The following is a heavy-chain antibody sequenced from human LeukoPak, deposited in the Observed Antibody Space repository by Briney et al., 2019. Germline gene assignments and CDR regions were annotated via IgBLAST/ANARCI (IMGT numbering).Heavy chain of an antibody. CDR3: ARVSGYDWESFYDY. J-gene: IGHJ4*02. V-gene: IGHV4-61*05. D-gene: IGHD5-12*01. CDR1: GGSISSSSYY. CDR2: IHYSGST. Sequence: PSETLSLTCTVSGGSISSSSYYWGWIRQPPGKGLEWIGYIHYSGSTNYNPSLKSRVTISVDTSKNQFSLRLSSVTAADTAVYYCARVSGYDWESFYDYWGQGTLVTVSS.